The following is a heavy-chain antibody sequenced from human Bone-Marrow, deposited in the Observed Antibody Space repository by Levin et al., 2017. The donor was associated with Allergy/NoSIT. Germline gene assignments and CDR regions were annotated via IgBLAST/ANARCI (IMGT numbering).Heavy chain of an antibody. CDR3: SREFGVGVFAGVNWFDP. D-gene: IGHD3-3*01. Sequence: SQTLSLTCTVSGDSLSRDEYYWSWIRQPPGKGLEWIGDISHSGTTYYNSSLRSRLTISIDTSKKQFSLKLSSVTAADTAVYYCSREFGVGVFAGVNWFDPWGQGNLVTVSS. J-gene: IGHJ5*02. CDR2: ISHSGTT. CDR1: GDSLSRDEYY. V-gene: IGHV4-30-4*01.